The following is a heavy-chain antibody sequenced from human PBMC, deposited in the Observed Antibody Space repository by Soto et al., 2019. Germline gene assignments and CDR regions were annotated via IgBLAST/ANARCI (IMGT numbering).Heavy chain of an antibody. D-gene: IGHD4-17*01. CDR1: GYTFTSYA. V-gene: IGHV1-18*01. CDR2: ISAYNGNT. Sequence: QVQLVQSGAEVKKPGASVKVSCKASGYTFTSYAISWVRQAPGQGLEWMGWISAYNGNTNYAQKLQGRVSMTTHTXXXXXXXXXXXXXXXXTXXXXXXXDDPPTHYWGQGTLVTVSS. J-gene: IGHJ4*02. CDR3: XXDDPPTHY.